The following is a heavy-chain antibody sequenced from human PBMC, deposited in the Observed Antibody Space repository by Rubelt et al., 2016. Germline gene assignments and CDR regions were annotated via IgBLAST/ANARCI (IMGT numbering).Heavy chain of an antibody. Sequence: QVQLQESGPGLVKPSETLSLTCTVSGGSISSYFWSWIRQPPGEGLEWIAYIHYNGRTNYNPSLNSRVTKSLDTTKNQYSLKLTSVTAADTAVYFCARTLDSGTLDYWGQGTLVAVSS. CDR3: ARTLDSGTLDY. J-gene: IGHJ4*02. CDR2: IHYNGRT. CDR1: GGSISSYF. D-gene: IGHD3-10*01. V-gene: IGHV4-59*01.